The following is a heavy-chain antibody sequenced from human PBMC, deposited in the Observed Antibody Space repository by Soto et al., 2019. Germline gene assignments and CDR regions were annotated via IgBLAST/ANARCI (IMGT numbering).Heavy chain of an antibody. CDR1: GFTFSSYS. J-gene: IGHJ3*02. CDR3: ARDGDVETAFNGFDI. D-gene: IGHD5-18*01. CDR2: ISSSSIYI. V-gene: IGHV3-21*01. Sequence: PGGSLTLSCAASGFTFSSYSINWVRQAPWKGLEWVSSISSSSIYIYYADSVKGRFTISRDNAKKSLYLQMNSLRAEDTAVYYCARDGDVETAFNGFDIWGQGTMVTVSS.